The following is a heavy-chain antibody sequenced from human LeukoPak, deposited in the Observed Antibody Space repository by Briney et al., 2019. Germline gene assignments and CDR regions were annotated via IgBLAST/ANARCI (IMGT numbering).Heavy chain of an antibody. CDR2: IYPGDSDT. Sequence: GESLKISCKGSGYSFSSYWIAWVRQMPGKGLEWMGIIYPGDSDTRYSPSFQGQVTISADKSISTAYLQWSSLKASDTAMYYCATPRRIAGQGAFDIWGQGTMVTVSS. V-gene: IGHV5-51*01. J-gene: IGHJ3*02. CDR3: ATPRRIAGQGAFDI. CDR1: GYSFSSYW. D-gene: IGHD6-13*01.